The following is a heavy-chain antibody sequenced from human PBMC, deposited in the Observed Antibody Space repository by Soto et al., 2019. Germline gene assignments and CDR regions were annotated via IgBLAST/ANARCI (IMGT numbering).Heavy chain of an antibody. V-gene: IGHV3-15*01. CDR1: GFTFSNAW. CDR2: IKSKTDGGTT. CDR3: ATGLFVLEWLLYNAFDV. J-gene: IGHJ3*01. D-gene: IGHD3-3*01. Sequence: GGSLRLSCVVSGFTFSNAWMNWVRQAPGKGLEWVGRIKSKTDGGTTDYAAPVKGRFTVSRDDSKNTLYLQMNSLKAEDTAVYYCATGLFVLEWLLYNAFDVWGPGTRVTV.